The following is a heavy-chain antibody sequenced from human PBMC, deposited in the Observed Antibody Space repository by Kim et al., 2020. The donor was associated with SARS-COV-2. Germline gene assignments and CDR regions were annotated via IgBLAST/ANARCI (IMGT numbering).Heavy chain of an antibody. CDR1: GFTFHNYA. V-gene: IGHV3-23*01. J-gene: IGHJ4*02. D-gene: IGHD1-26*01. CDR3: TKDPPWD. Sequence: GGSLRLSCAASGFTFHNYAMTWVRQAPGKGLEWVSSISNSVEITYHADSVRGRFAISRDTSKKTLYLKMNSLRAEDTALYYCTKDPPWDWGQGTLVTVS. CDR2: ISNSVEIT.